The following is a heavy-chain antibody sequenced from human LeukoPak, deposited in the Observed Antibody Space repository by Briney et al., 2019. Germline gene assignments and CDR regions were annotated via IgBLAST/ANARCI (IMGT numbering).Heavy chain of an antibody. CDR1: GYTFTGYY. CDR3: ARGPPGMMIVVVINIDY. CDR2: INPNSGGT. D-gene: IGHD3-22*01. V-gene: IGHV1-2*02. J-gene: IGHJ4*02. Sequence: AASVKVSCKASGYTFTGYYMHWVRQAPGQGLEWMGWINPNSGGTNYAQKFQGRVTMTRDTSISTAYMELSRLRSDDTAVYYCARGPPGMMIVVVINIDYWGQGTLVTVSS.